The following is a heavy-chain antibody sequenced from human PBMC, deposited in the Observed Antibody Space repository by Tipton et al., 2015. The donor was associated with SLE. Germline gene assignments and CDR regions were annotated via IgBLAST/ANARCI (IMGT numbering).Heavy chain of an antibody. V-gene: IGHV4-38-2*02. J-gene: IGHJ3*02. CDR2: IYHSGST. Sequence: TLSLTCAVSGYSISSGSYWGWIRQPPGKGLVWIGSIYHSGSTYYNPSLKSRVTISVDTSKNQFSLKLSSVTAADTAVYYCARDLLYYYDSSGYYHHDAFDIWGQGTMVTVSS. CDR1: GYSISSGSY. CDR3: ARDLLYYYDSSGYYHHDAFDI. D-gene: IGHD3-22*01.